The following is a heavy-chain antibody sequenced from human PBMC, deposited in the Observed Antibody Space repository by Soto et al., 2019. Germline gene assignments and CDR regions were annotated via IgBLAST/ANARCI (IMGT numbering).Heavy chain of an antibody. D-gene: IGHD3-10*01. CDR2: IIPILGIA. V-gene: IGHV1-69*02. J-gene: IGHJ6*03. Sequence: QVQLVQSGAEVKKPGSSVKVSCKASGGTFSSYTISWVRQAPGQGLEWMGRIIPILGIANYAQKFQGRVTITADKSTSTAYMELSSLRSEDTAVYYCAGTVNITMVRGVDPEYYYYMDVWGKGTTVTVSS. CDR3: AGTVNITMVRGVDPEYYYYMDV. CDR1: GGTFSSYT.